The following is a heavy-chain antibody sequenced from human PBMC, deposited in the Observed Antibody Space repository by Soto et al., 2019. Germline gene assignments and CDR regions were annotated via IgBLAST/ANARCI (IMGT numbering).Heavy chain of an antibody. CDR3: VSGLRGAP. J-gene: IGHJ5*02. CDR2: MNPKNGET. V-gene: IGHV1-8*01. D-gene: IGHD3-10*01. CDR1: GYTFTTYD. Sequence: QVQVVQSGAEVKKPGASVKISCKIYGYTFTTYDINWVRQAPGQGLEWMGWMNPKNGETGFAQKFQDRFTMTRDTSINTAFLQMRSLISDDTAVDYCVSGLRGAPWGQGNLVAVS.